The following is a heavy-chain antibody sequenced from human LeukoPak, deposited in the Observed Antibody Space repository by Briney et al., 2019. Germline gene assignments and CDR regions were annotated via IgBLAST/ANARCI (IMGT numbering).Heavy chain of an antibody. CDR1: GFTFSNAW. J-gene: IGHJ3*02. D-gene: IGHD1-26*01. CDR3: TTGGSYFNDAFDI. CDR2: IKSKTDGGTT. Sequence: GGSLRLSCAASGFTFSNAWMSWVRQAPGKGLEWVGRIKSKTDGGTTDYAAPGKGRFTISRDDSKNTLYLQMNSLKTEDTAVYYCTTGGSYFNDAFDIWGQGTMVTVSS. V-gene: IGHV3-15*01.